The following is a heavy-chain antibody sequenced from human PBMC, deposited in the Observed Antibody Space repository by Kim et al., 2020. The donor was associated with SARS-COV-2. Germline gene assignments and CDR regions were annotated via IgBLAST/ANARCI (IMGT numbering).Heavy chain of an antibody. V-gene: IGHV3-23*03. Sequence: YADSVKGRVTISSDDSKNTLSLHMHSLRAYDTALYYCARRAVFTEWYCDLWGRGTLVTVSS. D-gene: IGHD2-8*01. J-gene: IGHJ2*01. CDR3: ARRAVFTEWYCDL.